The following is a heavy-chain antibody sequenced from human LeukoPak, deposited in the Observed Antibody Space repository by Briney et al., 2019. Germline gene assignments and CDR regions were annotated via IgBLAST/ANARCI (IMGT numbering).Heavy chain of an antibody. V-gene: IGHV3-23*01. D-gene: IGHD4-17*01. Sequence: GGSLRLSCAASGFTFSSYAVSWVRQAPGKGLEWVSSISGSGGSTYSADSVKGRFTISRDNSKNTLYLQMNSLRAEDTAVYYCAKALSTVTTSGYFDYWGQGTLVTVSS. CDR1: GFTFSSYA. CDR2: ISGSGGST. J-gene: IGHJ4*02. CDR3: AKALSTVTTSGYFDY.